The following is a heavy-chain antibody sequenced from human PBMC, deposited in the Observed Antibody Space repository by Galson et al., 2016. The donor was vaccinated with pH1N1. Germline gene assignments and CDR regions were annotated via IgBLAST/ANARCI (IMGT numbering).Heavy chain of an antibody. D-gene: IGHD2/OR15-2a*01. Sequence: SLRLSCAASGFPFSSYAMHWVRQAPGKGLAWVAVVSYDRKNKYLADSVKGRFTISRDNSKNTVYLQMNSLGPDDTAVYYCARVFEEYFLYGMDVWGQGTTVTVSS. V-gene: IGHV3-30*04. CDR3: ARVFEEYFLYGMDV. CDR1: GFPFSSYA. CDR2: VSYDRKNK. J-gene: IGHJ6*02.